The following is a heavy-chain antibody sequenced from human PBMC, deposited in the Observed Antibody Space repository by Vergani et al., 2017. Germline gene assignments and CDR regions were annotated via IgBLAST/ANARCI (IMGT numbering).Heavy chain of an antibody. CDR2: VYTSGMT. CDR3: ARGQYWFDP. CDR1: GGSINTGAYY. J-gene: IGHJ5*02. V-gene: IGHV4-61*02. Sequence: QVQLQESGPRLVRPSQTLSLTCTVSGGSINTGAYYWSWIRQPAGKGLEWIGRVYTSGMTNYNPSLKSRVTILVDRSKSQLSLKLTSVTAGDTAVYYCARGQYWFDPWGQGTLVTVSS.